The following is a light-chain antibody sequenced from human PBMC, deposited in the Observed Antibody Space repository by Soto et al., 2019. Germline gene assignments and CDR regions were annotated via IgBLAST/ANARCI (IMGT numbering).Light chain of an antibody. CDR2: DVS. CDR1: SSDVGGYNY. J-gene: IGLJ3*02. V-gene: IGLV2-14*01. Sequence: QSALTQPACVSGSPGQSITISCTGTSSDVGGYNYVSWYQQHPGKAPKLMIYDVSNRPSGVSNRFSGSKSGNTASLTISGLQAEDEADYYCSSYTSTSTLDWVFGGGTKLTVL. CDR3: SSYTSTSTLDWV.